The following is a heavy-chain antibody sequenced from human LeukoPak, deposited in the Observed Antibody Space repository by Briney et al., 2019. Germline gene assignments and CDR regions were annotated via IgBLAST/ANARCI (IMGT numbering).Heavy chain of an antibody. V-gene: IGHV4-39*01. CDR2: IYYTGST. Sequence: SETLSLTCTVSGGSICSSSYYWGWIRQPPGKGLEWIGSIYYTGSTYYSASLESRVTISVDTPKNQFSLKLSSVTAADTAVYYCARHFSSGWVYYSGMDVWGQGTTVAVSS. CDR1: GGSICSSSYY. D-gene: IGHD6-19*01. J-gene: IGHJ6*02. CDR3: ARHFSSGWVYYSGMDV.